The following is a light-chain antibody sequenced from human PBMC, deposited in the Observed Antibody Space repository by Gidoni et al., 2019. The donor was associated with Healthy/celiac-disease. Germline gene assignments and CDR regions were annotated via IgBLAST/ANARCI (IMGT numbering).Light chain of an antibody. CDR3: QQYDNLPYT. V-gene: IGKV1-33*01. J-gene: IGKJ2*01. Sequence: DIQMTQSTSSLSASGGDRVTITCQASQDISNYLNWYQQKPGKAPKLLIYDASNLETGVPSRFSGSGSGTDFTFSISSLQPEDIATYYCQQYDNLPYTFGQGTKLEIK. CDR2: DAS. CDR1: QDISNY.